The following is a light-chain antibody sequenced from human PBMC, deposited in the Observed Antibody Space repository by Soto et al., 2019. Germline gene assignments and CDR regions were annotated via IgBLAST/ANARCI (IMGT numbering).Light chain of an antibody. CDR3: SSFTSSTSYV. V-gene: IGLV2-14*03. Sequence: QSVLTQPASVSGSPGQSIAISCTGTSSDVGSYNSVSWYQQYPGKAPKLMIHDVNNRPSGISDRFSGSKSGNTASLTISGLQADDEADDYCSSFTSSTSYVFGTGTKVTVL. CDR2: DVN. J-gene: IGLJ1*01. CDR1: SSDVGSYNS.